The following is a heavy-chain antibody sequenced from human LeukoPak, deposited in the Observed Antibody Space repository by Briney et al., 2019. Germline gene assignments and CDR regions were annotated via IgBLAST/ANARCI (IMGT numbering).Heavy chain of an antibody. J-gene: IGHJ3*02. CDR3: ARDRSGSDLHGGAFDI. V-gene: IGHV3-48*01. Sequence: GGSLRLSCAASGFTFSDYSMNWVRQAPGKGLEWVSWITSSSDSIYYADSVKGRFTISRDNSKNTQYLQMNSLRAEDTAVYYCARDRSGSDLHGGAFDIWGQGTMVTVSS. CDR1: GFTFSDYS. D-gene: IGHD1-26*01. CDR2: ITSSSDSI.